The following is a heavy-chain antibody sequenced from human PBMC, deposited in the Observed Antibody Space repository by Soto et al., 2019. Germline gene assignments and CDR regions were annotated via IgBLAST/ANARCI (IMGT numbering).Heavy chain of an antibody. Sequence: QVQLVESGGGVVQPGRSLRLSCAASGFTFSSYAMHWVRQAPGKGLEWVAVISYDGSIKYYADSVKGRFTISRDNSKNTLYLQMNSLRAEDTAVYYCARDGRMATTYWYFDLWGRGTLVTVSS. V-gene: IGHV3-30-3*01. D-gene: IGHD5-12*01. CDR2: ISYDGSIK. CDR3: ARDGRMATTYWYFDL. J-gene: IGHJ2*01. CDR1: GFTFSSYA.